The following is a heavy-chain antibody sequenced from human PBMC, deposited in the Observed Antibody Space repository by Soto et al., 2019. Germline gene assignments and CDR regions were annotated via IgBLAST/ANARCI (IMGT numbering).Heavy chain of an antibody. CDR3: AREYCSGGSCYDSAFDI. CDR2: IWYDGSNK. V-gene: IGHV3-33*01. Sequence: QVQLVESGGGVVQPGRSLRLSCAASGFTFSSYGMHWVRQAPGKGLEWVAVIWYDGSNKYYADSVKGRFTISRDNSKNTLYLQMTSLRPEDTAVYYCAREYCSGGSCYDSAFDIWGQGTMVTVSS. J-gene: IGHJ3*02. CDR1: GFTFSSYG. D-gene: IGHD2-15*01.